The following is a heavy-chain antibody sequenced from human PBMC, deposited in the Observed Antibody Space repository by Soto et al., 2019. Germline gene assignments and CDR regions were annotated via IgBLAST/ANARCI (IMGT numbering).Heavy chain of an antibody. J-gene: IGHJ3*02. CDR3: AADTYYYDSSWYAFDI. CDR1: GFTFTSSA. Sequence: WASVKVSCKASGFTFTSSAVQWVRQARGQRLEWIGWIVVGSGNTNYAQKFQERVTITRDMSTSTAYMELSSLRSEDTAVYYCAADTYYYDSSWYAFDIWGQGTMVTVSS. V-gene: IGHV1-58*01. D-gene: IGHD3-22*01. CDR2: IVVGSGNT.